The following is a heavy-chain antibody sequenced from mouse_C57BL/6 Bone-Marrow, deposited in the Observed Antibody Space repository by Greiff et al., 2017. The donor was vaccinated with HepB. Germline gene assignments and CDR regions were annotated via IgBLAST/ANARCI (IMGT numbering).Heavy chain of an antibody. D-gene: IGHD1-1*01. CDR3: ARQRYYAWFAY. CDR1: GFTFSDYY. J-gene: IGHJ3*01. V-gene: IGHV5-12*01. CDR2: ISNGGGST. Sequence: EVQLQESGGGLVQPGGSLKLSCAASGFTFSDYYMYWVRQTPEKRLEWVAYISNGGGSTYYPDTVKGRFTISRDNAKNTLYLQMSRLKSEDTAMYYCARQRYYAWFAYWGQGTLVTVSA.